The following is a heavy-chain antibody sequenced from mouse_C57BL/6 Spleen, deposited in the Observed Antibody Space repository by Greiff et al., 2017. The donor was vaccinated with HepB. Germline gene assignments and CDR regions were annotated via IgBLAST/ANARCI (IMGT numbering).Heavy chain of an antibody. Sequence: QVQLQQPGAELVKPGASVKMSCKASGYTFTSYWITWVKQRPGQGLEWIGDIYPGSGSTNYNEKFKSKATLTVDTSSSTAYMQRSSLTSEDSAVYYCARRGEVSGYFDYWGQGTTLTVSS. D-gene: IGHD3-2*02. V-gene: IGHV1-55*01. CDR1: GYTFTSYW. CDR3: ARRGEVSGYFDY. J-gene: IGHJ2*01. CDR2: IYPGSGST.